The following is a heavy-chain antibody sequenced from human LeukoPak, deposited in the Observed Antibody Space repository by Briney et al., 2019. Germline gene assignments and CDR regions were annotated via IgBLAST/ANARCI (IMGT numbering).Heavy chain of an antibody. CDR2: IIHSGST. V-gene: IGHV4-34*01. CDR3: ARGPPGDYYDSSGFYPCFDY. J-gene: IGHJ4*02. Sequence: SETLSLTCAVYGGSFSGYYWSWIRQAPGKGLEWIGEIIHSGSTSYNPSLKSRVTMSVDTSKNQFSLKLSSVTAADTAVYYCARGPPGDYYDSSGFYPCFDYWGQGTLVTVSS. CDR1: GGSFSGYY. D-gene: IGHD3-22*01.